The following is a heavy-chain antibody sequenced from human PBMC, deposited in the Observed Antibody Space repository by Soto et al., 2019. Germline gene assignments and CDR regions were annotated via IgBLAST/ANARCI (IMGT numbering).Heavy chain of an antibody. D-gene: IGHD2-21*02. CDR3: AHLDLRVFSDSTDGWDV. J-gene: IGHJ6*02. CDR1: GFSPSSSGAG. CDR2: SYWNDEL. Sequence: QVTVKESGPTLAKPTQPLTLTCSFTGFSPSSSGAGVGWCRQSPGKALEWLALSYWNDELRYSPSPASRLTITKDTSKEQVVHNLTNLGPVDPATDYCAHLDLRVFSDSTDGWDVWGQGTTVTVSS. V-gene: IGHV2-5*01.